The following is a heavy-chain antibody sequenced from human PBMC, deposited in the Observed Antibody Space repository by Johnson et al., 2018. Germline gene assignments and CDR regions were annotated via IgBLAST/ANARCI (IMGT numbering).Heavy chain of an antibody. V-gene: IGHV3-7*01. D-gene: IGHD5-18*01. CDR1: GFTFSSYW. CDR2: IKQDGSEK. J-gene: IGHJ3*02. Sequence: VQLVESEGGLVQPGGSLRLSCAASGFTFSSYWMSWVRQAPGKGLEWVANIKQDGSEKYYVDSVKGRFTISRDNAKNSLYLQMNSLRAEDTAVYYCARDQRIQLSRRGAFDIWGQGTMVTVSS. CDR3: ARDQRIQLSRRGAFDI.